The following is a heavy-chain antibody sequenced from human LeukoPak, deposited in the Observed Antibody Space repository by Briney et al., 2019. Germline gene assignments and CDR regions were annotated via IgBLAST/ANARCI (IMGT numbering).Heavy chain of an antibody. J-gene: IGHJ4*02. CDR3: AKDLLCSSTSCYGSGYFDS. CDR1: GFTFSSYA. D-gene: IGHD2-2*01. V-gene: IGHV3-30*18. Sequence: QPGGSLRLSCAASGFTFSSYAMSWVRQAPGKGLEWVAIISYDGSNKYYVDSVKGRFTISRDNSKNTLYLQMNSLRAEDTAVYYCAKDLLCSSTSCYGSGYFDSWGQGTLVTVSS. CDR2: ISYDGSNK.